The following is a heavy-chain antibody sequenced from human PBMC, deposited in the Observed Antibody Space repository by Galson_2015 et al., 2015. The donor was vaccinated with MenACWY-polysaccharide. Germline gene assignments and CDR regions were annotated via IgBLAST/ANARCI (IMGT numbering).Heavy chain of an antibody. D-gene: IGHD6-19*01. V-gene: IGHV1-8*01. J-gene: IGHJ4*02. CDR1: GSTFRSYD. CDR3: ARGRRDTAVAAPAAVLLDY. CDR2: MTPTSGNT. Sequence: SVTVSCQASGSTFRSYDINWVRQAPGQRLEWMGWMTPTSGNTGYAQTFQGRVTMTRHTSISTAYLALSSLTSEDTAVYYCARGRRDTAVAAPAAVLLDYWGQGILVTVSS.